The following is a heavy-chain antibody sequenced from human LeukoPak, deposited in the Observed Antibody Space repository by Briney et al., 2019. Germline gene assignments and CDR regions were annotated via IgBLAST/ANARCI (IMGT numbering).Heavy chain of an antibody. CDR2: ISYDGSNK. Sequence: GGSLRLSCAASGFTFSSYGMHWVRQAPGKGLEWVAVISYDGSNKYYADSVKGRFTISRDNSKNTLYLQMNSLRAEDTAVYYCVGGTTGPYGMDVWGQGTTVTVSS. CDR3: VGGTTGPYGMDV. D-gene: IGHD4-17*01. CDR1: GFTFSSYG. J-gene: IGHJ6*02. V-gene: IGHV3-30*03.